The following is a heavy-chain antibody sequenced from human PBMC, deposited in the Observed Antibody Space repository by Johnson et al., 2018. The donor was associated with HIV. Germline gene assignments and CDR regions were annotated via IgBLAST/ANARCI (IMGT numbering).Heavy chain of an antibody. J-gene: IGHJ3*02. V-gene: IGHV3-13*01. CDR3: AREKWGAFGVDAFDI. CDR1: GFTFDDYA. Sequence: VQLVESGGGVVQPGRSLRLSCAASGFTFDDYAMHWVRQAPGKGLEWVSAIGTAGDTYYPGSVKGRFTISRDNSKNTLYLQMNSLRAEDTAVYYCAREKWGAFGVDAFDIWGQGTMVTVSS. CDR2: IGTAGDT. D-gene: IGHD3-16*01.